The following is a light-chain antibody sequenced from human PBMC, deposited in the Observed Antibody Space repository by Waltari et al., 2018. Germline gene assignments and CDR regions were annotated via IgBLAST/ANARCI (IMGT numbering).Light chain of an antibody. CDR1: QSISNW. CDR2: KAT. J-gene: IGKJ2*01. V-gene: IGKV1-5*03. Sequence: DIQMTQSPSTLSASVGDRVTIICRASQSISNWLAWNQQKAGKAPKLLIHKATTLESGVPSSVSGSGSGTEFTLTISSLQPDDFATYYCQQYNSYSTFGQGTKLEMK. CDR3: QQYNSYST.